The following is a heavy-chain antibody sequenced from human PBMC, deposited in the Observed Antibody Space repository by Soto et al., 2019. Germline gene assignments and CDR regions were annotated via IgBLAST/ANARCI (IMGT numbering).Heavy chain of an antibody. CDR2: ISGSGGST. Sequence: GGSLRLSCAASGFTFSSYWMSWVRQAPGKGLEWVSAISGSGGSTYYADSVKGRFTISRDNSKNTLYLQMNSLRAEDTAVYYCARGEGYYYDSSGSWGQGTLVTVSS. D-gene: IGHD3-22*01. CDR3: ARGEGYYYDSSGS. J-gene: IGHJ5*02. CDR1: GFTFSSYW. V-gene: IGHV3-23*01.